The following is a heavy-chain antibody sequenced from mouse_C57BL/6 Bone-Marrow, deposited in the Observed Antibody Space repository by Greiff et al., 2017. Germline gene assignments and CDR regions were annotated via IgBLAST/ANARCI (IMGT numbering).Heavy chain of an antibody. J-gene: IGHJ3*01. CDR2: IYPGDGDT. V-gene: IGHV1-82*01. CDR3: ARRDSSGLAY. D-gene: IGHD3-2*02. Sequence: VQLQQSGPELVKPGSSVKISCKASGYAFSSSWMNWVKQRPGKGLEWIGRIYPGDGDTNYNGKFKGKATLTADKSSSTSYMQLSSLTSEDSAVYFCARRDSSGLAYWGQGTLVTVSA. CDR1: GYAFSSSW.